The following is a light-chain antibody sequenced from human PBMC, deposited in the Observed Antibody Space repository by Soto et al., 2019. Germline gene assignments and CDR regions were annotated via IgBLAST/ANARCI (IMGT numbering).Light chain of an antibody. J-gene: IGKJ5*01. CDR1: QSFRAL. CDR2: DAY. CDR3: QQRHMCPIT. Sequence: EIVMTQSPATLSVSAGEGATLSCRASQSFRALLAWYQQKPGQAPRLLIYDAYNRATGIPPRFSGSGSGTDFTLTISSLEPEDSAVYYCQQRHMCPITFGQGTRLEIK. V-gene: IGKV3-11*01.